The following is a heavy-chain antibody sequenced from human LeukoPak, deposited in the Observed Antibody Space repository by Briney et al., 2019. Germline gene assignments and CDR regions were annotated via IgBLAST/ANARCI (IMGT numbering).Heavy chain of an antibody. J-gene: IGHJ4*02. Sequence: PGGSLRLSCAASGFTFSSWHMHWVRQTPGKGLEWVAVVSDDGTNQHYADSVRGRFTVSRDNFRNILSLEMNSLRADDTAIYYCTRQYNKGLDYWGQGILVTVSS. CDR1: GFTFSSWH. D-gene: IGHD1-14*01. V-gene: IGHV3-30*03. CDR2: VSDDGTNQ. CDR3: TRQYNKGLDY.